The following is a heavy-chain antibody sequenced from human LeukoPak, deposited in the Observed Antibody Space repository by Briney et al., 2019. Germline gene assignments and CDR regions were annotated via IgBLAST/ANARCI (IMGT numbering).Heavy chain of an antibody. Sequence: GGSLRLSCAASGFSLRDYSMDWVRQAPGKGLEWVSSISSSSRYTFYVDSVKGRFTISRDNAMNSLYLQMNSLRAEDTAIYYCATSRTLDYWGQGTLLTVSS. J-gene: IGHJ4*02. CDR3: ATSRTLDY. CDR1: GFSLRDYS. V-gene: IGHV3-21*01. CDR2: ISSSSRYT. D-gene: IGHD3/OR15-3a*01.